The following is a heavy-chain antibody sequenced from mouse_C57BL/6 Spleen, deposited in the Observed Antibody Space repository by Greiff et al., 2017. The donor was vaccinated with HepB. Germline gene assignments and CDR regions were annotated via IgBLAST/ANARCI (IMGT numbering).Heavy chain of an antibody. D-gene: IGHD1-1*01. Sequence: QVQLQQSGAELVRPGTSVKVSCKASGYAFTNYLIEWVKQRPGQGLEWIGVINPGSGGTNYNEKFKGKATLTADKSSSTAYMQLSSLTSEDSAVYFCARLGTTVVAGMDCWGQGTSVTVSS. J-gene: IGHJ4*01. CDR1: GYAFTNYL. CDR3: ARLGTTVVAGMDC. CDR2: INPGSGGT. V-gene: IGHV1-54*01.